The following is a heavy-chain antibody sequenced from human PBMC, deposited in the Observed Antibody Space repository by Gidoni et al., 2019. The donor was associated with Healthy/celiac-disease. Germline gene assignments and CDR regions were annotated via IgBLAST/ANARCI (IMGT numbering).Heavy chain of an antibody. J-gene: IGHJ6*02. CDR3: ARSTFEYSSSSVYYYYGMDV. V-gene: IGHV4-4*02. Sequence: QVQLQESGPGLVKPSGTLSLTCAVSGGSISSSNWWSWVRQPPGKGLEWMGEIYHSGGTNYNPSLKSRVTISVDKSKNQFSLKLSSVTASDTAVYYCARSTFEYSSSSVYYYYGMDVWGQGTTVTVSS. CDR2: IYHSGGT. D-gene: IGHD6-6*01. CDR1: GGSISSSNW.